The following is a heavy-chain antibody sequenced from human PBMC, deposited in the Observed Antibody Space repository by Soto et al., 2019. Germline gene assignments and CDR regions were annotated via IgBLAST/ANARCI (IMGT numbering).Heavy chain of an antibody. CDR2: IYYSGST. V-gene: IGHV4-59*01. CDR3: ARVHYGDYLYYFDY. D-gene: IGHD4-17*01. CDR1: GGSISSYY. Sequence: SETLSLTSTVSGGSISSYYWSWILQPPGKGLEWIGYIYYSGSTNYNPSLKSRVTISVDTSKNQFSLKLSSVTAADTAVYYCARVHYGDYLYYFDYWGQGTLVTVSS. J-gene: IGHJ4*02.